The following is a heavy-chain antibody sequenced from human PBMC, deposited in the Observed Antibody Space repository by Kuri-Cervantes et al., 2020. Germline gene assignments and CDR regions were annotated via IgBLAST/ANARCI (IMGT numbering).Heavy chain of an antibody. D-gene: IGHD4-17*01. CDR2: IKQDGSEK. J-gene: IGHJ6*02. CDR3: ARETNIYGDYGNYYGMDV. Sequence: GESLKISCAASGFTFSSYWMNWVRQAPGKGLEWVANIKQDGSEKYYVDSVKGRFTISRDNAKNSLYLQMNSLRAEDTAVYYCARETNIYGDYGNYYGMDVWGQGTTVTVSS. V-gene: IGHV3-7*01. CDR1: GFTFSSYW.